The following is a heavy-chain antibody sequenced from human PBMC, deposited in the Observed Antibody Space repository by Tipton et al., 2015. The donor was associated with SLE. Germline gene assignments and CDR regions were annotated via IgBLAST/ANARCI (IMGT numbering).Heavy chain of an antibody. J-gene: IGHJ6*03. CDR2: VSYSGST. V-gene: IGHV4-59*01. CDR3: ARGGLGVSYYYYMDV. D-gene: IGHD1-26*01. Sequence: TLSLTCTVSGASISTYYWSWIRQPPGKGLEWIGYVSYSGSTNYNPSLKSRVTISVDTSKNQFSLKLSSVTAADTAVYYCARGGLGVSYYYYMDVWGKGTTVTVSS. CDR1: GASISTYY.